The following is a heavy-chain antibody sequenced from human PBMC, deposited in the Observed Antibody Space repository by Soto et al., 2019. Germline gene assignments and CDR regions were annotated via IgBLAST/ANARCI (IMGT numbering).Heavy chain of an antibody. CDR2: IYYSGST. V-gene: IGHV4-39*01. J-gene: IGHJ4*02. CDR1: GGSISSSSYY. CDR3: ARSNGGGSIDY. D-gene: IGHD3-16*01. Sequence: QLQLQESGPGLVKPSETLSLTCTVSGGSISSSSYYWGWIRQPPGKGLEWIGSIYYSGSTYYNPSLKSRVTISVDTSKNQFSLRLGSVTAADTAVYYCARSNGGGSIDYWGQGTLVTVSS.